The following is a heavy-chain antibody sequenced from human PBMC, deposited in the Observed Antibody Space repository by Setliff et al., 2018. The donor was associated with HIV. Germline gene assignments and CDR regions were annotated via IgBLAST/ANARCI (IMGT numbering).Heavy chain of an antibody. CDR1: GGTFSSFA. CDR2: IIPVFGTL. D-gene: IGHD2-2*01. CDR3: ARGRRVVPAAESNWFDP. Sequence: SVKVSCKASGGTFSSFAISWVRQAPGQGLEWMGEIIPVFGTLNYAQKFQGRVTITADELTGTAYVDLTNLRPEETAVYYCARGRRVVPAAESNWFDPWGQGTLVTVSS. V-gene: IGHV1-69*13. J-gene: IGHJ5*02.